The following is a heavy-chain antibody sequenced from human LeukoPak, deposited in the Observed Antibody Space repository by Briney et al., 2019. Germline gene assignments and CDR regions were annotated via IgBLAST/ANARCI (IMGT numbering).Heavy chain of an antibody. CDR3: VRDSMVSADY. D-gene: IGHD3-10*01. J-gene: IGHJ4*02. V-gene: IGHV1-2*06. Sequence: ASVKVSCKASGYTFIGDYVHWVRQAPGQGLEWMGRIDPKNGGTSYAQKFQGRDTMTRDTSITTAYMDLSSLRSDDTAVYYCVRDSMVSADYWGQGTLVTVSP. CDR1: GYTFIGDY. CDR2: IDPKNGGT.